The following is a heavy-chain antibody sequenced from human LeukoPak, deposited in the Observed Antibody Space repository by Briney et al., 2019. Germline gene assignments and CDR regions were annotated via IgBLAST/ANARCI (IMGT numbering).Heavy chain of an antibody. CDR2: IYPVDSDT. CDR3: ARGVDTAMVTFDY. J-gene: IGHJ4*02. Sequence: GDSLNISCKGPGYRVTSYLIGGVRHMPAKGLEWMGIIYPVDSDTRYSPSFQGQVTISADKSISTAYLQWSSLQASDTAMYYCARGVDTAMVTFDYWGQGTLVTVSS. V-gene: IGHV5-51*01. D-gene: IGHD5-18*01. CDR1: GYRVTSYL.